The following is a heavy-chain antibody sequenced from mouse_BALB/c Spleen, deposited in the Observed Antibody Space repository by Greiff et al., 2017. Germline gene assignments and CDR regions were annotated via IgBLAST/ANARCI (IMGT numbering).Heavy chain of an antibody. CDR3: ARDGNYAWFAY. CDR2: IDPANGNT. CDR1: GFNIKDTY. Sequence: VQLQQSGAELVKPGASVKLSCTASGFNIKDTYMHWVKQRPEQGLEWIGRIDPANGNTKYDPKFQGKATITANTSSNTAYLQLSSLTSEDTAVYYGARDGNYAWFAYWGQGTLVTVSA. D-gene: IGHD2-1*01. V-gene: IGHV14-3*02. J-gene: IGHJ3*01.